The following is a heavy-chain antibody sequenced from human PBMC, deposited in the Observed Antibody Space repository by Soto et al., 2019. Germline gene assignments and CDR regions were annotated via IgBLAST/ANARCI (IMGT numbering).Heavy chain of an antibody. CDR1: GFTFSSYA. V-gene: IGHV3-23*01. CDR2: ISGSGGST. Sequence: PGGSLRLSCAASGFTFSSYAMSWVRQAQGKGLEWVSAISGSGGSTYYADSVKGRFTISRDNSKNTLNLQMNSLRAEDTAVYYCAKVAHRDPYSYGYLYYYYMDVWGKGTTVTVSS. CDR3: AKVAHRDPYSYGYLYYYYMDV. J-gene: IGHJ6*03. D-gene: IGHD5-18*01.